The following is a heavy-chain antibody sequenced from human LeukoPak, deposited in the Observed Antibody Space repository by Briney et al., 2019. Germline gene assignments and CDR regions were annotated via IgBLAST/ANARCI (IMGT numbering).Heavy chain of an antibody. V-gene: IGHV3-48*01. CDR3: PRGPPGFTN. Sequence: GGSLRLSRSASGFTFSDYSMNGVRPAPRRGLEWFSYISTSGSTRYSGDSVRGRFTLPRDTAKSSLDLRMNSLRVEDTAVYYCPRGPPGFTNWGQGALVTVSS. J-gene: IGHJ4*02. D-gene: IGHD3-10*01. CDR2: ISTSGSTR. CDR1: GFTFSDYS.